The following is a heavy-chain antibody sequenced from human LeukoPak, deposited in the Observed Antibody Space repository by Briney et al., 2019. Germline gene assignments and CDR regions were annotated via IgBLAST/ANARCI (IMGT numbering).Heavy chain of an antibody. CDR1: GGSFSVHY. D-gene: IGHD3-16*01. CDR2: INQSGST. J-gene: IGHJ4*02. CDR3: ATSYIGGFGKPDY. Sequence: SETLSLTCAVSGGSFSVHYWSWIRQPPGKGLEWIGEINQSGSTTYNPSLRSRVTLSVDTSKNQFSLTLSSVTAADTAVYYCATSYIGGFGKPDYWGQGTLVTVSS. V-gene: IGHV4-34*01.